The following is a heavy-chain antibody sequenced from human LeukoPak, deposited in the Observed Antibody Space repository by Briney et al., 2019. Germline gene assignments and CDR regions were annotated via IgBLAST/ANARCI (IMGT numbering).Heavy chain of an antibody. CDR2: INHSGST. V-gene: IGHV4-34*01. CDR1: GGSFSGYY. D-gene: IGHD3-22*01. J-gene: IGHJ6*03. Sequence: PSETLSLTCAVYGGSFSGYYWSWIRQPPGKGLEWIGEINHSGSTNYNPSLKSRVTISVDTSKNQFSLKLSSVTAADTAVYYCARRIPHYDSSGYLYYYYMDVWGKGTTVTVSS. CDR3: ARRIPHYDSSGYLYYYYMDV.